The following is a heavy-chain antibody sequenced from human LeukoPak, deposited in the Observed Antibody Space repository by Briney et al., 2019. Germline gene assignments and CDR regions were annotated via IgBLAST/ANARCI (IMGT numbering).Heavy chain of an antibody. CDR2: IYHSGST. Sequence: SETLSLTCAVSGGSISSSNWWSWVRQPPGKGLEWIGEIYHSGSTNYNPSLKSRVTISVDKSKNQFSLKLSSVTAADTAVYYCARDRRDYDFWSGYYHWFDPWGQGTLVTVSS. D-gene: IGHD3-3*01. V-gene: IGHV4-4*02. J-gene: IGHJ5*02. CDR1: GGSISSSNW. CDR3: ARDRRDYDFWSGYYHWFDP.